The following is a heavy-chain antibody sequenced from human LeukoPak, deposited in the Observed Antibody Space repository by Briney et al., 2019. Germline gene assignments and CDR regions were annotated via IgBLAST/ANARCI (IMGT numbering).Heavy chain of an antibody. V-gene: IGHV4-39*01. CDR3: ARLGSVVETYGMDV. Sequence: SETLSLTCTVSGGSINSSSYYWGWVRQPPGKGLEWIGTIYYSGSTYHNPSLKSRVTASVDTSKNQFSLKLSSVTAADTAVYYCARLGSVVETYGMDVWGQGTTVTVSS. CDR1: GGSINSSSYY. J-gene: IGHJ6*02. CDR2: IYYSGST. D-gene: IGHD2-21*02.